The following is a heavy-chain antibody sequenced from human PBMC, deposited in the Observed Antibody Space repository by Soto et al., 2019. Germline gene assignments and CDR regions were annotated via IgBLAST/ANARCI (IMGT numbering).Heavy chain of an antibody. J-gene: IGHJ5*02. CDR2: VSGGSGVT. D-gene: IGHD1-1*01. CDR3: TRWNGYGDL. CDR1: GFSLSTYG. V-gene: IGHV3-23*01. Sequence: PGGSLRLSCVVSGFSLSTYGVTWVRQAPGKGLEWVCGVSGGSGVTHYTDSVKGRFTISGDDSTNTVYLQMHSPRGEDTAVYYCTRWNGYGDLWGQGTLVTVS.